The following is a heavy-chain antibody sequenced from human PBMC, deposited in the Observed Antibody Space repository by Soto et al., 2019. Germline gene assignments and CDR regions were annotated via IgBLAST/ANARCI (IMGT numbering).Heavy chain of an antibody. CDR1: GYTFTGYF. Sequence: QVQLVQSGAEVKKPGASVKVSCMASGYTFTGYFIHWVREVPGQGLEYMGWINPNTGGTDYAQKFQGRVTMTRDTSISTVFMEMKRLTSDDTAVYYCARVASWAARDGVYPWGQGTLVTVSS. CDR2: INPNTGGT. J-gene: IGHJ5*02. D-gene: IGHD2-15*01. CDR3: ARVASWAARDGVYP. V-gene: IGHV1-2*02.